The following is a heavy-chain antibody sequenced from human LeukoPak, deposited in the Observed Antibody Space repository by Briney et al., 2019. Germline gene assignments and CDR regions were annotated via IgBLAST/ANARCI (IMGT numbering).Heavy chain of an antibody. J-gene: IGHJ6*03. D-gene: IGHD1-26*01. V-gene: IGHV3-66*02. CDR1: GFIVSNIY. CDR2: IYSGGST. CDR3: ARDRWEASYYMDV. Sequence: GGSLRLSCAASGFIVSNIYMSWVRQAPGKGLEWVSVIYSGGSTYYADSMKGRFTISRDNSKNTLYLQMNSLRAEDTAVYYCARDRWEASYYMDVWGKGTTVTVSS.